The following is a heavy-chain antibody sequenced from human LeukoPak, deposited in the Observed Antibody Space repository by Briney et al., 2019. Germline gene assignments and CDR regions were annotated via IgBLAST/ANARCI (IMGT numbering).Heavy chain of an antibody. CDR1: GGSISSYY. CDR3: ARRLSNYYYYYYMDV. D-gene: IGHD6-25*01. CDR2: IYYSGST. Sequence: SETLSLTCTVSGGSISSYYWSWIRQPPGKGLEWIGYIYYSGSTNYNPSLKSRVTISVDTSKNQFSLKLSSVTAADTAVYYCARRLSNYYYYYYMDVWGKGTTVTISS. J-gene: IGHJ6*03. V-gene: IGHV4-59*12.